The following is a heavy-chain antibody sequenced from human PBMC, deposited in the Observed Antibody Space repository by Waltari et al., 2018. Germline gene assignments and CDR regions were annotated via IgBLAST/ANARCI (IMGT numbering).Heavy chain of an antibody. CDR1: GYILLNYY. Sequence: QVVLVQSGAEVKKPGASVTVSCKASGYILLNYYLHWVRQAPGQGPEWMGWVNPDTGNANYAHKFRGRVTMTWDTSSNTAFMDLSDLKSDDTAVYYCVRDRTTVAARPGDYWGQGTLVTVSS. CDR2: VNPDTGNA. V-gene: IGHV1-2*07. J-gene: IGHJ4*02. D-gene: IGHD6-6*01. CDR3: VRDRTTVAARPGDY.